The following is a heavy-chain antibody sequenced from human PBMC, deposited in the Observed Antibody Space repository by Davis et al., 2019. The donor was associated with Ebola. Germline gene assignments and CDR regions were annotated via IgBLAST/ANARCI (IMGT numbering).Heavy chain of an antibody. D-gene: IGHD4-11*01. J-gene: IGHJ6*03. CDR3: ARDRATVTGYMDV. CDR1: GFTSSSYA. V-gene: IGHV3-23*01. CDR2: ISGSGGST. Sequence: PGGSLRLSCAASGFTSSSYAMSWVRQAPGKGLEWVSAISGSGGSTYYADSVKGRFTISRDNSKNTLYLQMNSLRAEDTAVYYCARDRATVTGYMDVWGKGTTVTVSS.